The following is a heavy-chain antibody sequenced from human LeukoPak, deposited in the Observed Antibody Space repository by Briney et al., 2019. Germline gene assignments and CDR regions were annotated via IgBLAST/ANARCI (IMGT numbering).Heavy chain of an antibody. CDR1: GYSISSGYY. Sequence: SETLSLTCTVSGYSISSGYYWGWIRPPPGKGLEWIGSIYHSGSTYYNPSLKSRVTISVDTSKNQFSLKLSSVTAADTAVYYCARDLPPGYSSSTLDYWGQGTLVTVSS. CDR3: ARDLPPGYSSSTLDY. D-gene: IGHD6-6*01. J-gene: IGHJ4*02. CDR2: IYHSGST. V-gene: IGHV4-38-2*02.